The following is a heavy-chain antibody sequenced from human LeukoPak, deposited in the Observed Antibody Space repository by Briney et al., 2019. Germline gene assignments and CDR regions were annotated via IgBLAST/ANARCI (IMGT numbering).Heavy chain of an antibody. Sequence: GGSLRLSCAASGFTFSSYSMNWVRQAPGKGLEWVSSISSSSSYIYYADSVKGRFTISRDNAKNSLYLQMNSLRAEDTALYYCARGLGYSSGWYGIDYWGQGTLVTVSS. CDR3: ARGLGYSSGWYGIDY. CDR2: ISSSSSYI. D-gene: IGHD6-19*01. J-gene: IGHJ4*02. CDR1: GFTFSSYS. V-gene: IGHV3-21*04.